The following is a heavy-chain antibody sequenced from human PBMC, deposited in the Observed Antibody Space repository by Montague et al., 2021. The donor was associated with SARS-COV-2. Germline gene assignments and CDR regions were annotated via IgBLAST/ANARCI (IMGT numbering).Heavy chain of an antibody. CDR3: ATTFYYGLGGYYWYFDL. Sequence: SETLSLTCTVSGGPISSSCYYWGWIRQPPGKGLEWIGSIYYSGSTNYNPSLKSPVSISVYTSKNQLSLKLSSVTAADTYVYDCATTFYYGLGGYYWYFDLWGRGTLVTVSS. V-gene: IGHV4-39*01. J-gene: IGHJ2*01. CDR1: GGPISSSCYY. CDR2: IYYSGST. D-gene: IGHD3-10*01.